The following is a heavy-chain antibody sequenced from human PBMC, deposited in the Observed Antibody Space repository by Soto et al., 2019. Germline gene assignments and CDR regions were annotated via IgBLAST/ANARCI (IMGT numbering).Heavy chain of an antibody. CDR1: GYTFTTHG. CDR3: ARVDDYVWGSFRP. CDR2: ISHYNGKT. Sequence: GASVKVSCKASGYTFTTHGISWVRQAPGQGLEWMGWISHYNGKTTYAQKVQGRVTMTTDTSTSTAYMELRGLRSDDTAVYYCARVDDYVWGSFRPWGQGTQVTVSS. V-gene: IGHV1-18*04. D-gene: IGHD3-16*02. J-gene: IGHJ4*02.